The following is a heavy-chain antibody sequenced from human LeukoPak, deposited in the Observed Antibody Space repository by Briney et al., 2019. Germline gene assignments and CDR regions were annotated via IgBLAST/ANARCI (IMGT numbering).Heavy chain of an antibody. V-gene: IGHV3-30-3*01. D-gene: IGHD3-10*01. CDR3: AMMVRGVINDAFDI. J-gene: IGHJ3*02. Sequence: PGGSLRLSCAASGFAVSSNYMSWVRQAPGKGLEWVAVISYDGSNKYYADSVKGRFTISRDNSKNTLYLQMNSLRAEDTAVYYCAMMVRGVINDAFDIWGQGTMVTVSS. CDR2: ISYDGSNK. CDR1: GFAVSSNY.